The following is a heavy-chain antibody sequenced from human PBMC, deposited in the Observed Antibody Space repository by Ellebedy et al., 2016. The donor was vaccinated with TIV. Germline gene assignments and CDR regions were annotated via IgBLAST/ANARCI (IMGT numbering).Heavy chain of an antibody. Sequence: ASVKVSCXASGYTFTSYGISWVRQAPGQGLEWMGWISAYNGNTDYAQKLQGRVTMTTDTSTSTAYMELGSLRSDDTAVYYCARGGLDSVGYYYYMDVWGKGTTVTVSS. CDR2: ISAYNGNT. D-gene: IGHD2-15*01. V-gene: IGHV1-18*01. CDR3: ARGGLDSVGYYYYMDV. CDR1: GYTFTSYG. J-gene: IGHJ6*03.